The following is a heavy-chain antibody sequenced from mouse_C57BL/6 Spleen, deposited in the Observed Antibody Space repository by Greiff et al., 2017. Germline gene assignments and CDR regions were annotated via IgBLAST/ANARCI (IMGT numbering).Heavy chain of an antibody. CDR3: ARLLRGY. J-gene: IGHJ2*01. V-gene: IGHV1-55*01. CDR2: IYPGSGST. CDR1: VYTFTSYW. D-gene: IGHD1-1*01. Sequence: VQLQQPGAELVKPGASVTMSCKASVYTFTSYWITWVKQRPGQGLEWIGDIYPGSGSTNYHEKFKSKATLTVDTSSRTAYMQLSSLTSEDSAVYYCARLLRGYGGQGTTLTGAS.